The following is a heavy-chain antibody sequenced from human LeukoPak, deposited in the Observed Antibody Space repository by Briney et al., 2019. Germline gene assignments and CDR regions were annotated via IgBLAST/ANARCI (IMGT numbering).Heavy chain of an antibody. CDR2: ISSSGSTI. Sequence: PGGSLRLSCAASGFTFSSYEMNWVRQAPGKGLEWVSYISSSGSTIYYADSVKGRFTISRDNAKNSLYLQMNSLRAEDTAVYYCARDPIHYYYYYMDVWGKGTTVTISS. CDR3: ARDPIHYYYYYMDV. CDR1: GFTFSSYE. J-gene: IGHJ6*03. V-gene: IGHV3-48*03.